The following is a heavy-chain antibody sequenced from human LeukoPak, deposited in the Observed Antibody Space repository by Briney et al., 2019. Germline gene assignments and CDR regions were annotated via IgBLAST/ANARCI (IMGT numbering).Heavy chain of an antibody. CDR2: IGTAGDT. D-gene: IGHD5-12*01. CDR1: GFTFGSYD. J-gene: IGHJ6*02. Sequence: GGSLRLSCAASGFTFGSYDMHWVRQATGKGLEWVSAIGTAGDTYYPGSVKGRFTISRENAKNSLYLQMNSLRAGDTAVYYCARSRLEKYYYYGMDVWGQGTTVTVSS. V-gene: IGHV3-13*01. CDR3: ARSRLEKYYYYGMDV.